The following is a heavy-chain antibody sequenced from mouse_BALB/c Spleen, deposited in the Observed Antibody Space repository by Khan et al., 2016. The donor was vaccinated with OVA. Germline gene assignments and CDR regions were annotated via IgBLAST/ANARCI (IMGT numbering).Heavy chain of an antibody. CDR1: GYTFTDYY. J-gene: IGHJ2*01. V-gene: IGHV1-84*02. Sequence: LQQSGPELVQPGASVKISRKASGYTFTDYYINWVKQKPGQGPEWIGWIYPGSGNTKYNEKFKGKATSTVDTSSRTAFMQLSSLTSEDTAVPFSGGGFDYWGQGTTLTVSS. CDR2: IYPGSGNT. CDR3: GGGFDY.